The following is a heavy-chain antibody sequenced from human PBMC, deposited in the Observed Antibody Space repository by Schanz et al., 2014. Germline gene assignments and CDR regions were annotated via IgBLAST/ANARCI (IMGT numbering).Heavy chain of an antibody. CDR3: ARDKGGYYPFDY. J-gene: IGHJ4*02. CDR1: GFTFSTYW. V-gene: IGHV3-7*01. D-gene: IGHD3-3*01. Sequence: EVQLVESGGGLVQPGGSLRLSCAASGFTFSTYWMSWVRQAPGKGLEWVANIKQDESERSYVDSMKGRFTISRDNAKNSLYLQMNSLRAEDTAVYYCARDKGGYYPFDYWGQGTLVTVSS. CDR2: IKQDESER.